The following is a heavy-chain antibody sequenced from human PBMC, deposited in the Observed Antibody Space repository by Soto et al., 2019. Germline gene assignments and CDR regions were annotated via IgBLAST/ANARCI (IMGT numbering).Heavy chain of an antibody. D-gene: IGHD4-17*01. CDR1: GFTFSSYS. V-gene: IGHV3-48*01. CDR3: ARDTARQDYGSYYFDY. J-gene: IGHJ4*02. CDR2: ISSSSSTI. Sequence: PGGSLRLSCAASGFTFSSYSMNWVRQAPGKGLEWVSYISSSSSTIYYADSVKGRFTISRDNAKNSLYLQMNSLRAEDTAVYYCARDTARQDYGSYYFDYWGQGTLVTVSS.